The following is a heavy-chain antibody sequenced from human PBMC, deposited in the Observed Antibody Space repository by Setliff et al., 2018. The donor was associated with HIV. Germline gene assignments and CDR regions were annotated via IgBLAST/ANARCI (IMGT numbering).Heavy chain of an antibody. J-gene: IGHJ4*02. D-gene: IGHD2-8*01. Sequence: SVKVSCKASGGAFISHTFTWVRQAPGQGLEWMGGIIPILGIANYAQKFQGRVTMTEDTSTDTAYMELSSLRSEDTAVYYCATLYGRADYWGQGTLVTVSS. V-gene: IGHV1-69*10. CDR2: IIPILGIA. CDR1: GGAFISHT. CDR3: ATLYGRADY.